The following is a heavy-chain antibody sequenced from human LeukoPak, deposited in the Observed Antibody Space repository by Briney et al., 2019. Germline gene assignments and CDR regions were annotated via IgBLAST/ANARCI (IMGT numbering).Heavy chain of an antibody. CDR3: ARQKQWLAVYYFDY. Sequence: GGSLRLSCAASGFTFSSYWMSWVRQAPGKGLEWVANIKQDGSERYYVDSVKGRFTISRDNAKNSLYLQMDSLRAEDTAVYYCARQKQWLAVYYFDYWGQGTLVTVSS. V-gene: IGHV3-7*01. CDR2: IKQDGSER. D-gene: IGHD6-19*01. J-gene: IGHJ4*02. CDR1: GFTFSSYW.